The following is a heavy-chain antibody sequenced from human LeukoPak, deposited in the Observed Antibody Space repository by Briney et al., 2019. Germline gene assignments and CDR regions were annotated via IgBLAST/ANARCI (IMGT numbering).Heavy chain of an antibody. J-gene: IGHJ5*02. CDR1: GFTFSGSA. CDR3: TSTTYYYDSGGFDP. V-gene: IGHV3-73*01. Sequence: PGGSLRLSCAASGFTFSGSAMHWVRQASGKGLEWVGRIRSKANSYATAYAASVKGRFTISRDDSKNTAYLQMNSLKTEDTAVYYCTSTTYYYDSGGFDPWGQGTLVTVSS. D-gene: IGHD3-22*01. CDR2: IRSKANSYAT.